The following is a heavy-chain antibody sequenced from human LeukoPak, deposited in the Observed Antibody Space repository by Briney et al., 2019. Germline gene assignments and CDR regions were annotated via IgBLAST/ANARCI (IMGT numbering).Heavy chain of an antibody. Sequence: SETRSLTCSVSGGSISSSSHYWGWIRQPPGKGLEWIGSVYYSGDTYYNPSLKSRVTISVDTSKNQFSLKVTPVTAADTAVYYCARSTTIPYHAFDIWGQGTMVTVSS. CDR1: GGSISSSSHY. CDR3: ARSTTIPYHAFDI. V-gene: IGHV4-39*01. J-gene: IGHJ3*02. CDR2: VYYSGDT. D-gene: IGHD3-3*01.